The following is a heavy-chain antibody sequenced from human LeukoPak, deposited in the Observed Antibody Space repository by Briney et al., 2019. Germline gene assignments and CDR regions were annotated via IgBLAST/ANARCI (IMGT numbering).Heavy chain of an antibody. CDR3: ARDSTNSNWFDP. D-gene: IGHD2-8*01. J-gene: IGHJ5*02. CDR1: GFTFSDYH. V-gene: IGHV3-11*01. Sequence: GGSLRLSCAASGFTFSDYHMSWIRQAPGKGLEWVSYISGIGITISYADSVKGRFPISRDNANNSLFLQMNSLRAEDTAVYYCARDSTNSNWFDPWGQGTLVTVSS. CDR2: ISGIGITI.